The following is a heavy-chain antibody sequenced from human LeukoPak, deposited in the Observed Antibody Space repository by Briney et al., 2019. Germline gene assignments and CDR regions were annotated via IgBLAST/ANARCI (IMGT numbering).Heavy chain of an antibody. CDR3: ARDVGGSLDY. V-gene: IGHV3-7*01. CDR2: IKQDGSEK. J-gene: IGHJ4*02. Sequence: GGSLRLSCAASGFTFSSYWMSWVRQAPGKGLEWVANIKQDGSEKYYVDSLKGRFTISRDNAQNSVYLQMSSLRGEDTAVYYCARDVGGSLDYWGQGTLVTVSS. D-gene: IGHD1-26*01. CDR1: GFTFSSYW.